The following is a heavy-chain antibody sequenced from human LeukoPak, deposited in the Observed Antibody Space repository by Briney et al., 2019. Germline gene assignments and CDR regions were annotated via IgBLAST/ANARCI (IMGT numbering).Heavy chain of an antibody. D-gene: IGHD5-12*01. Sequence: SETLSFTCAVYGGSFSGYYWSWIRQPPGKGLEWIGEINHSGSTNYNPSLKSRVTISVDTSKNQFSLKLNSVTAADTAVYYCASRGGYRFRFTDYYYYMDVWGNGTTVTVSS. V-gene: IGHV4-34*01. CDR1: GGSFSGYY. CDR2: INHSGST. J-gene: IGHJ6*03. CDR3: ASRGGYRFRFTDYYYYMDV.